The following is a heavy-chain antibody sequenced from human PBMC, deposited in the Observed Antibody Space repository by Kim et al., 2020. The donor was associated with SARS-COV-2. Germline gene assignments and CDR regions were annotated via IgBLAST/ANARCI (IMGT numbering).Heavy chain of an antibody. Sequence: GGSLRLSCAASGFTFSDYGMHWVRQAPGKGLEWVAGISWNNGNKEYADSVKGRFIISRDNSKKSLFLQMNSLRIEDTALYFCVKSLVREQYGMDAWCHG. J-gene: IGHJ6*02. CDR3: VKSLVREQYGMDA. V-gene: IGHV3-9*01. CDR1: GFTFSDYG. CDR2: ISWNNGNK. D-gene: IGHD3-10*01.